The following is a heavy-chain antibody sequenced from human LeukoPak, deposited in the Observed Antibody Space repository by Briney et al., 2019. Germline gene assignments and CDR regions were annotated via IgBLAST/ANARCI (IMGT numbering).Heavy chain of an antibody. Sequence: PGGSLRLSCAASGFTFSSYAMSWVRQAPGKGLEWVSAISGSGGSTYYADSVKGRFTIARDKSKNTVYLQMNSLRAEDTAVYYCARDFYSSGWVEYWGQGTLVTVSS. CDR1: GFTFSSYA. CDR3: ARDFYSSGWVEY. J-gene: IGHJ4*02. D-gene: IGHD6-19*01. CDR2: ISGSGGST. V-gene: IGHV3-23*01.